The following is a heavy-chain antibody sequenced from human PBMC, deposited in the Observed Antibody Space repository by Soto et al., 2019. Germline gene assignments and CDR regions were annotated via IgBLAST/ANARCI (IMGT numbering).Heavy chain of an antibody. J-gene: IGHJ3*01. D-gene: IGHD3-10*01. Sequence: QGQLQQSGPGLVTPSQTLSLTCAISGDSVSSDITSWNWLRQSPSRGLEWLGRTYYRSKWFHDYAASVKSRITINPDTSKNQCSLELNSMSPEATAVYYSARGNALDVWGQGTVVTVSS. CDR3: ARGNALDV. V-gene: IGHV6-1*01. CDR1: GDSVSSDITS. CDR2: TYYRSKWFH.